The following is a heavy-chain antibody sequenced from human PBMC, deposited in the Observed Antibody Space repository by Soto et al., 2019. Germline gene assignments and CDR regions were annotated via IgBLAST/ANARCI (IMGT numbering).Heavy chain of an antibody. J-gene: IGHJ6*02. CDR2: IYYTGDT. D-gene: IGHD3-22*01. V-gene: IGHV4-39*01. CDR1: GDFVSSSRYY. Sequence: AETLSLTCTVSGDFVSSSRYYWGWIRQPPGKGLEWIWSIYYTGDTFFNPSLKSRVTFSVDPSKNQFSLKLTSLTAADTAVYFCASHKELLLASLSYGLDLWGQGTTVTVSS. CDR3: ASHKELLLASLSYGLDL.